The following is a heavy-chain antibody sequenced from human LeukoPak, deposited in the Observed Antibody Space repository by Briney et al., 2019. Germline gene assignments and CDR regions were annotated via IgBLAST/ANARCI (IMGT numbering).Heavy chain of an antibody. Sequence: SETLSLTCTVSGGSISSHYWSWIRQPPGKGLEWIGDIYYIGSTNYNPSLKSRVTISVDTSKNQFSLKLSSVTAADTAVYYCARDRPPDSSRWYHPSWFDPWGQGTLVTVSS. J-gene: IGHJ5*02. D-gene: IGHD6-13*01. V-gene: IGHV4-59*11. CDR1: GGSISSHY. CDR3: ARDRPPDSSRWYHPSWFDP. CDR2: IYYIGST.